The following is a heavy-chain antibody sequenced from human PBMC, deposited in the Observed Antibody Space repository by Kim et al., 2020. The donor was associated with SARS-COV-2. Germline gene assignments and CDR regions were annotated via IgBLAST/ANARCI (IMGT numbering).Heavy chain of an antibody. CDR1: GFTFSNAW. J-gene: IGHJ6*02. CDR3: STLLRYFDWLAVKYYYYGMDV. CDR2: IKSKTDGGTT. Sequence: GGSLRLSCAVSGFTFSNAWMSWVRQAPGKGLEWVGRIKSKTDGGTTDYAAPEKGRFTISRDDSKNTLYLQMNSLKTEDTAVYYCSTLLRYFDWLAVKYYYYGMDVWGQGTTVTVSS. V-gene: IGHV3-15*01. D-gene: IGHD3-9*01.